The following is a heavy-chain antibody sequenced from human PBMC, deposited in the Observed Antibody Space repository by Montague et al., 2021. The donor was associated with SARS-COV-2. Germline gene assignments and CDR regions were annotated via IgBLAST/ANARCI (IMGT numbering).Heavy chain of an antibody. J-gene: IGHJ4*02. CDR2: ISGSGGST. V-gene: IGHV3-23*01. Sequence: SLRLSCAAPGFTFSSYAMSWVRQAPGKGLEWVSAISGSGGSTYYADSVKGRFTISRDNSKNTLYLQMNSLRAEDTAVYYCARTSRKHQLPYFDYWGQGTLVTVSS. CDR3: ARTSRKHQLPYFDY. D-gene: IGHD2-2*01. CDR1: GFTFSSYA.